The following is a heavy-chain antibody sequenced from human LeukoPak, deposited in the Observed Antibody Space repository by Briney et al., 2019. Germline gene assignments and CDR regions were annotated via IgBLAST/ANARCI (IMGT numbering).Heavy chain of an antibody. CDR1: GYTLTELS. Sequence: ASVKVSCKVSGYTLTELSMHWVRQAPGKGLEWMGGFDPEDGETIYAQKFQGRVTMTEDTSTDTAYMELSSLRSEDTAVYYCATAPYYDILTGYPDAFDIWGQGTMVTISS. D-gene: IGHD3-9*01. CDR3: ATAPYYDILTGYPDAFDI. V-gene: IGHV1-24*01. CDR2: FDPEDGET. J-gene: IGHJ3*02.